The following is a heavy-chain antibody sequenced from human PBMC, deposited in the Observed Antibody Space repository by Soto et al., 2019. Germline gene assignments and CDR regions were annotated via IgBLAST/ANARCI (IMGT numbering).Heavy chain of an antibody. Sequence: RASVKVSCKASGYTFTSYGISGVRQAPGQGLEWMGWISAYNGNTNYAQKLQGRVTMTTDTSTSTAYMELRSLRSDDTAVYYCARVLGWELRGGAFDIWGQGTMVTVSS. V-gene: IGHV1-18*01. J-gene: IGHJ3*02. CDR3: ARVLGWELRGGAFDI. CDR1: GYTFTSYG. CDR2: ISAYNGNT. D-gene: IGHD1-26*01.